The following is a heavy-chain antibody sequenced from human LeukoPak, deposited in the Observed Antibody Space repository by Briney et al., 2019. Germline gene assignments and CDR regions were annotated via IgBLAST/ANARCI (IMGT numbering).Heavy chain of an antibody. D-gene: IGHD5-12*01. CDR3: VRDGGVSGYDLLDY. CDR2: INQDGSEE. J-gene: IGHJ4*02. CDR1: GFTFSNYW. V-gene: IGHV3-7*01. Sequence: GGSLRLSCAASGFTFSNYWMTWVRQAPGKGLEWVAHINQDGSEEHYMDSVKARVTISRDNPKNSLSLQMNSLRAEDTAVYYCVRDGGVSGYDLLDYWGQGTLVTVSS.